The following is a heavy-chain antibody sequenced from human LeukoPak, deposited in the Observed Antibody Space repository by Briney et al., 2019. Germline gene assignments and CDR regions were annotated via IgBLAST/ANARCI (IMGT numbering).Heavy chain of an antibody. J-gene: IGHJ1*01. V-gene: IGHV3-21*01. D-gene: IGHD3-22*01. CDR2: ISTSSSYI. Sequence: GGSLILSCAASGFTFGSYNMNWVRQAPGKGLGWVSSISTSSSYIYYADSVKGRFTISRDNAKKSLYLQMNSLRAGDTAVYYCARDGGDYYDSSGYPFHHWGQGTLVRVSS. CDR1: GFTFGSYN. CDR3: ARDGGDYYDSSGYPFHH.